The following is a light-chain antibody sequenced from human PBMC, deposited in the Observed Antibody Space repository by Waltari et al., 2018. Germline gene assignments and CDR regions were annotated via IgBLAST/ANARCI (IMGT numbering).Light chain of an antibody. CDR2: DVS. V-gene: IGLV2-14*03. CDR3: SSYSTSITPYV. Sequence: QSALTQPASVSGSPGQSITISCTGSSSDIGDYNHVSWYQQHPGKAPKLMIYDVSSRPSGVSNRFFGSKSGTTASLTVSVLQAEDEAVYFCSSYSTSITPYVFGAGTKVTVL. J-gene: IGLJ1*01. CDR1: SSDIGDYNH.